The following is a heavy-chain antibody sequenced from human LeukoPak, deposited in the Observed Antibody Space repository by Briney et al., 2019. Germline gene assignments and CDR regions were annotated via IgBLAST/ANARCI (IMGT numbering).Heavy chain of an antibody. CDR2: SRMEV. Sequence: DSLSLTCTVSGDSISSYYWNWIRQPPGKGLEWIGYSRMEVGYNPSLKSRVTISVDTSKNQFSLKLSSVTAADTASYYCARAPRYSSQGLWHRPENHQGYFDLWGRSTLVTVSS. CDR1: GDSISSYY. J-gene: IGHJ2*01. CDR3: ARAPRYSSQGLWHRPENHQGYFDL. V-gene: IGHV4-59*07. D-gene: IGHD6-13*01.